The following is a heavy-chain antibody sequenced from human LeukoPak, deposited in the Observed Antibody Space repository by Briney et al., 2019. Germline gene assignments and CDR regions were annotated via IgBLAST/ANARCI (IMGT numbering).Heavy chain of an antibody. CDR1: GFTFSSYG. V-gene: IGHV3-30*18. J-gene: IGHJ4*02. CDR2: ISYDGSNK. CDR3: AEDKGLTMVRGVKE. Sequence: GRSLRLSCAASGFTFSSYGMHWVRQAPGKGLEWVAVISYDGSNKYYADSVKGRFTISRDNSKNTLYLQMNSLRAEDTAVYYCAEDKGLTMVRGVKEWGQGTLVTVSS. D-gene: IGHD3-10*01.